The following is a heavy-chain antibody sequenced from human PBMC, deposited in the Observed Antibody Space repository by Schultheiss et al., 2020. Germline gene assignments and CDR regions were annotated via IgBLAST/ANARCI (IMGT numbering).Heavy chain of an antibody. D-gene: IGHD2-15*01. Sequence: SETLSLTCTVSGGSVSFYSHYWTWIRQPPGKGLEWIGYIYYSGSTNYNPSLKSRVTISVDTSKNQFSLKLTSVTAADTAVYYCARGYCIGGSCYSADWFAPWGQGTLVTVSS. CDR3: ARGYCIGGSCYSADWFAP. J-gene: IGHJ5*02. CDR1: GGSVSFYSHY. V-gene: IGHV4-61*01. CDR2: IYYSGST.